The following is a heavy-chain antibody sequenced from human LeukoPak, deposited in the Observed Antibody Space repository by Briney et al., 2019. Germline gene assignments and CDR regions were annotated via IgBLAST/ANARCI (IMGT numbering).Heavy chain of an antibody. CDR2: FDPEDGET. J-gene: IGHJ4*02. CDR1: GYTLTELS. D-gene: IGHD4-11*01. V-gene: IGHV1-24*01. CDR3: AKDRNDYSNYIDY. Sequence: ASVKVSCKVSGYTLTELSMHWVRQAPGRGLEWMGGFDPEDGETIYAQKFQGRVTMTEDTSTDTAYMELSSLRAEDTAIYYCAKDRNDYSNYIDYWGQGTLVTVSS.